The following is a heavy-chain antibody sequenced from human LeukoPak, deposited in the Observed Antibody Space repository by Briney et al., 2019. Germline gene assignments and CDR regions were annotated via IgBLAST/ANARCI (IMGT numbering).Heavy chain of an antibody. J-gene: IGHJ4*02. CDR1: GFTFSSYA. Sequence: PGRSLRPPCAASGFTFSSYAMHWVRQAPGKGLEWVAVIWHDGTKLYSGDSVRGRFTISRDDSKNTVYLQMNGLRAGDTATYFCASASGDYGYDYWGQGTLVTVSS. CDR3: ASASGDYGYDY. V-gene: IGHV3-30-3*01. D-gene: IGHD4-17*01. CDR2: IWHDGTKL.